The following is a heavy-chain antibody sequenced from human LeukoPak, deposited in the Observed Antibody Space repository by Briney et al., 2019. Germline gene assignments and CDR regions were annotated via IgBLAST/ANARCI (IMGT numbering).Heavy chain of an antibody. CDR1: GYTFTGYY. CDR2: INPNSGGT. Sequence: ASVKVSCKASGYTFTGYYMHWVRQAPGQGLEWMGRINPNSGGTNYAQKFQGRVTMTRDTSISTAYMELSRLRSDETAVYYCARDGVVRYCSGGSCYRTTTDYWGQGTLVTVSS. D-gene: IGHD2-15*01. V-gene: IGHV1-2*06. J-gene: IGHJ4*02. CDR3: ARDGVVRYCSGGSCYRTTTDY.